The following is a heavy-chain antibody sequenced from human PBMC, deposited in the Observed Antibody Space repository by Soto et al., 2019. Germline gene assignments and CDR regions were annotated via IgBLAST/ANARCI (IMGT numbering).Heavy chain of an antibody. CDR2: IYWHEDK. CDR3: ARTVWFGELS. V-gene: IGHV2-5*01. D-gene: IGHD3-10*01. CDR1: GFSLSTSGVG. J-gene: IGHJ5*02. Sequence: QITLKESGPTLVKPTQTLTLTCTFSGFSLSTSGVGVGWFRHPPGKALEWLALIYWHEDKRYCPSLKSRLTITKDTSKNQVVLTMTNTDPVDTATYYCARTVWFGELSWGQGTLVTVSS.